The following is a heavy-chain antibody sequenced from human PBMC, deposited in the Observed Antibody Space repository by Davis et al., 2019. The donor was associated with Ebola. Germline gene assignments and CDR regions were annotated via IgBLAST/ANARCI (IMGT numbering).Heavy chain of an antibody. Sequence: SGPTLVKPTETLTLTCTFSGFSLSTSGMCVSWIRQPPGKALEWLALIDWDDDKYYSTSLKTRLTISKDTSKNQVVLTMTNMDPVDTATYYCARIQVPSYSNYNDPYYYYGMDVWGQGTTVTVSS. J-gene: IGHJ6*02. CDR2: IDWDDDK. CDR1: GFSLSTSGMC. D-gene: IGHD4-11*01. V-gene: IGHV2-70*01. CDR3: ARIQVPSYSNYNDPYYYYGMDV.